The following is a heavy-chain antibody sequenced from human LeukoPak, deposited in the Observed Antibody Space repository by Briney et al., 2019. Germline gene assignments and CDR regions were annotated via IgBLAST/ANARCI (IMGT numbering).Heavy chain of an antibody. CDR1: GFTFSSYN. V-gene: IGHV3-48*04. J-gene: IGHJ4*02. CDR2: ISSSTGTM. Sequence: GGSLRLSCAASGFTFSSYNMNWVRQAPGKGLEWISYISSSTGTMYYADSVEGRFTISRDNAKNSLYLQMNSLRAEDTAVYYCARDHLAYCGGDCYLDYWGQGTLVTVSS. CDR3: ARDHLAYCGGDCYLDY. D-gene: IGHD2-21*02.